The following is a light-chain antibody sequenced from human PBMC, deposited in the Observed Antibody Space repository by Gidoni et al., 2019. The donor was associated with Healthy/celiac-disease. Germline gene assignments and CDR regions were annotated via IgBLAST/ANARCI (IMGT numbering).Light chain of an antibody. V-gene: IGKV4-1*01. Sequence: DILMTQPPASFAVSLGERATITCKSSQSVLYSSNNNNYLAWYQQKPGQPPKLLVYWTSTRETGVPDRFSGSGSETDFTLTISSLQAEDVAVYYGQKYYSTPIFGEGTKVEIK. CDR3: QKYYSTPI. CDR2: WTS. CDR1: QSVLYSSNNNNY. J-gene: IGKJ4*01.